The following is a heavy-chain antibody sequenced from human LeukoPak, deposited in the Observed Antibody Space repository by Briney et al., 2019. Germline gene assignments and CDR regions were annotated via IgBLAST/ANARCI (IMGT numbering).Heavy chain of an antibody. V-gene: IGHV3-23*01. D-gene: IGHD3-16*01. CDR3: AKDGSWGDYYFYFYIDV. CDR1: GFTFSSYW. CDR2: ISASGHYT. J-gene: IGHJ6*03. Sequence: GGSLRLSCAASGFTFSSYWMHWVRQAPGKGLVWVSGISASGHYTYNADSAKGRFTISRDNSKNTLYLQMSSLRDEDTALYYRAKDGSWGDYYFYFYIDVWGKGTTVTVSS.